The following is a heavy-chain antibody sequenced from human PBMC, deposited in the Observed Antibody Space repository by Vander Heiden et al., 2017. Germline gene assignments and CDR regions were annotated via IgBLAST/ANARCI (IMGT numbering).Heavy chain of an antibody. CDR1: GFSFSTSGVA. J-gene: IGHJ3*02. CDR2: MYWNGET. D-gene: IGHD3-22*01. CDR3: AHNPRDRGDGFDI. V-gene: IGHV2-5*01. Sequence: QITLKESGPTLVKPTETLTLTCTFSGFSFSTSGVAVGWIRQRPGKAMEFLALMYWNGETRYNPALRKRLTITKDTFENEVVRTRTNMDRVDTATYYCAHNPRDRGDGFDIWGQGTMGTVSS.